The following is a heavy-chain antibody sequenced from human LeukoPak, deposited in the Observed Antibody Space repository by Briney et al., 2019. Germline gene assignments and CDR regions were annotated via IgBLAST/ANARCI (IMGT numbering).Heavy chain of an antibody. CDR2: INPNSGGT. CDR1: GYTFTGYY. CDR3: ARAYDGSGNLDY. J-gene: IGHJ4*02. Sequence: ASVKVSCKASGYTFTGYYMHWVRQAPGQGLEWMGWINPNSGGTSYAQKFQGRVTMTRDTSTSTVYMELSRLRSDDTAVYYCARAYDGSGNLDYWGQGTLVTVSS. D-gene: IGHD3-22*01. V-gene: IGHV1-2*02.